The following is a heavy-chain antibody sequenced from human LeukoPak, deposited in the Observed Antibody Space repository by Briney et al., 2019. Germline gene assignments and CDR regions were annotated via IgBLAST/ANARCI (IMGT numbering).Heavy chain of an antibody. V-gene: IGHV3-11*06. CDR1: GFTFSDYY. J-gene: IGHJ4*02. Sequence: PGGSLRLSCAASGFTFSDYYMIWSRQAPGKGLEWVSYISSSSSRTNYADSVKGRFTISRDNAKNSLYLQMYSLRAEDTAVYYCAKERRTGSGAALDYWGPGTLVTVSS. D-gene: IGHD6-19*01. CDR2: ISSSSSRT. CDR3: AKERRTGSGAALDY.